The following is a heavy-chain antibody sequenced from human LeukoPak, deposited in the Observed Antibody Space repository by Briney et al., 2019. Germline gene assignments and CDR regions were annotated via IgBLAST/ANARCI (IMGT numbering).Heavy chain of an antibody. Sequence: SETLSLTCAVYGGPFSGYYWSWIRQPPGKGLEWIGEINHSGSTNYNPSLKSRVTISVDTSKNQFSLKLSSVTAADTAVYYCARAGYYDFWSGYYANWFDPWGQGTLVTVSS. CDR1: GGPFSGYY. V-gene: IGHV4-34*01. CDR2: INHSGST. CDR3: ARAGYYDFWSGYYANWFDP. D-gene: IGHD3-3*01. J-gene: IGHJ5*02.